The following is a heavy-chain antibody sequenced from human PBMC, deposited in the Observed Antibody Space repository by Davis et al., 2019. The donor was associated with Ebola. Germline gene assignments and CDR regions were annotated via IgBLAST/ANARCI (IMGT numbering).Heavy chain of an antibody. J-gene: IGHJ4*02. CDR3: TTLIDF. CDR2: IIAKTKSYAT. Sequence: LMISCPASGFSFSVTAIHSVRHAPGNGLGWVGRIIAKTKSYATAYAGSVKGRFTISRDDSKNNAYRQMNNLKTEDAAVYYCTTLIDFWGPGTLVPVSS. CDR1: GFSFSVTA. V-gene: IGHV3-73*01.